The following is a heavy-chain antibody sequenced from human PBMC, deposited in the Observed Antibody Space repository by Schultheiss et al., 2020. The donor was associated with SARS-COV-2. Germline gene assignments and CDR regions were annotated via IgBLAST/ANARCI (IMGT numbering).Heavy chain of an antibody. Sequence: GGSLRLSCAASGFTFSSCSMNWVRQAPGMGLEWVASISSSGSYIYYADSLKGRFSISRDNANNSLYLHMDNLRAEDTAVYYCASPGEGAGYNYGKYWGRGTLVTVSS. CDR3: ASPGEGAGYNYGKY. CDR1: GFTFSSCS. CDR2: ISSSGSYI. D-gene: IGHD5-24*01. V-gene: IGHV3-21*01. J-gene: IGHJ4*02.